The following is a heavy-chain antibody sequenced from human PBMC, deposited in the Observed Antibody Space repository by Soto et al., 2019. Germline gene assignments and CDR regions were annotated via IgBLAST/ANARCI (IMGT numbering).Heavy chain of an antibody. D-gene: IGHD3-3*01. J-gene: IGHJ6*02. CDR2: ISYDGSNK. V-gene: IGHV3-30-3*01. CDR3: ARGYDFWSGYYYPYGMDV. CDR1: EFTFSSYA. Sequence: QVQLVESGGGVVQPGRSLRLSCAASEFTFSSYAMHWVRQAPGKGLEWVAVISYDGSNKNYADSVKGRFTISRDNSKNTLYLQMNSLRAEDTAVYYCARGYDFWSGYYYPYGMDVWGQGTTVTVSS.